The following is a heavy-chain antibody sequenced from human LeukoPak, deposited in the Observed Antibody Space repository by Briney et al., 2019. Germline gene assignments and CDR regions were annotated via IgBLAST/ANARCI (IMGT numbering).Heavy chain of an antibody. CDR2: IYYNEIK. V-gene: IGHV4-39*07. J-gene: IGHJ4*02. Sequence: PSETLSLTCTVSGDSMSSSRFCWAWIRQSPGVGLEWIGCIYYNEIKFYSSSLKSRVTMSIDTFRNQFSLKLSSVTAADTAVYYCVRRVGGNYLTYFDYWAQGTLVTVSS. D-gene: IGHD4/OR15-4a*01. CDR3: VRRVGGNYLTYFDY. CDR1: GDSMSSSRFC.